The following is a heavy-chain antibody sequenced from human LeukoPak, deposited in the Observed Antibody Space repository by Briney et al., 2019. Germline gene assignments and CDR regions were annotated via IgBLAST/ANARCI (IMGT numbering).Heavy chain of an antibody. CDR1: GFTFSSYS. D-gene: IGHD3-22*01. CDR3: ARDPYYYDSSGYYFSWYYYGMDV. Sequence: PGGSLRLSCAASGFTFSSYSMNWVRQAPGKGLEWVSSISSSSSYIYYADSVKGRFTISRDDAKNSLYLQMNSLRAEDTAVYYCARDPYYYDSSGYYFSWYYYGMDVWGQGTTVTVSS. J-gene: IGHJ6*02. V-gene: IGHV3-21*01. CDR2: ISSSSSYI.